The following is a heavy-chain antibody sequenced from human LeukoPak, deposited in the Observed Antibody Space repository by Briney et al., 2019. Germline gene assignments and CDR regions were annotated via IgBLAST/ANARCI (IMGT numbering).Heavy chain of an antibody. D-gene: IGHD3-22*01. CDR2: IHPSGML. Sequence: SETLSLTCTVSGASFNSDDQYWNWIRQSPGKGLEWIGSIHPSGMLYNNPSLESRVTMSRDTSKNQFSLNLNSVTAADTAVYFCSRGLDSRKLGYWGLGILVTVSS. V-gene: IGHV4-31*03. CDR1: GASFNSDDQY. J-gene: IGHJ4*02. CDR3: SRGLDSRKLGY.